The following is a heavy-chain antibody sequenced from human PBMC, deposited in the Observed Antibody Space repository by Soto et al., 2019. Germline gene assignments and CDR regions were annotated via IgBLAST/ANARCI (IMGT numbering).Heavy chain of an antibody. CDR2: ISGSIGST. V-gene: IGHV3-23*01. CDR1: GFSFISHA. J-gene: IGHJ4*02. D-gene: IGHD3-10*01. Sequence: PWGSLRLSCAASGFSFISHAISCVRHSPFKWLEWVSTISGSIGSTYYADSVRGRFTMYRDYSKSTLYLQMNSLRAEDTAIYYCAKVAYYGSGSPLGRDYWGQGTLVTVSS. CDR3: AKVAYYGSGSPLGRDY.